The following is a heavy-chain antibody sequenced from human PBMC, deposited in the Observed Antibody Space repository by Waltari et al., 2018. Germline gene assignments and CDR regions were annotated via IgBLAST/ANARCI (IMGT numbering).Heavy chain of an antibody. CDR2: IYYSGST. CDR3: ARVPYRVTMVQGVTPGDSDY. J-gene: IGHJ4*02. V-gene: IGHV4-39*07. Sequence: QLQLQESGPGLVKPSETLSLTCTVSGGSISSSSYYWGWIRQPPGKGLEWIGSIYYSGSTYYNPSLKSRVTISVDTSKNQFSLKLSSVTAADTAVYYCARVPYRVTMVQGVTPGDSDYWGQGTLVTVSS. CDR1: GGSISSSSYY. D-gene: IGHD3-10*01.